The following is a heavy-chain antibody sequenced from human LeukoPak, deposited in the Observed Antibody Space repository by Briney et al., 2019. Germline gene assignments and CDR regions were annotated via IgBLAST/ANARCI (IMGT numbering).Heavy chain of an antibody. Sequence: SQTPSLTCTVSGGSISSGGYYWSWIRQHPGKGLEWIGYIYYSGSTYYNPSLKSRVTISVDTSKNQFSLKLSSVTAADTAVYYCARGYYDFWSGHPYYFDYWGQGTLVTVSS. D-gene: IGHD3-3*01. CDR3: ARGYYDFWSGHPYYFDY. CDR1: GGSISSGGYY. CDR2: IYYSGST. J-gene: IGHJ4*02. V-gene: IGHV4-31*03.